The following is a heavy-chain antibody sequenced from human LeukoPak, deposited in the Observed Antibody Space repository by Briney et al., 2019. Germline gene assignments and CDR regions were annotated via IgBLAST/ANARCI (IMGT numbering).Heavy chain of an antibody. Sequence: GGPLRLSCAASGFTVSTYGRPWVRQPPGKGLEWVSPFSATDGSAQYAESVKGRFAISRDNSKNSLYLQMNSLRDEDTAVYYCAKARIAAAGTGAFDVWGQGTMVTVSS. CDR2: FSATDGSA. J-gene: IGHJ3*01. D-gene: IGHD6-13*01. V-gene: IGHV3-23*01. CDR3: AKARIAAAGTGAFDV. CDR1: GFTVSTYG.